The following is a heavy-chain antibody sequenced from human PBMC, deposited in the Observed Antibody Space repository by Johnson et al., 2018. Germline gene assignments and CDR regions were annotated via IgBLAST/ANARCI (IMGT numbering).Heavy chain of an antibody. J-gene: IGHJ6*02. D-gene: IGHD1-7*01. CDR3: ARGELTGTTSTTIDYGMDV. V-gene: IGHV1-69*01. Sequence: QVQLVESGAEVKKPGSSVKVSCKASGGTFSSYAISWVRQAPGQGLEWMGGILHIFGTANYAQKFQGRVKITADESTSTAYMELISLRSEATAVYYCARGELTGTTSTTIDYGMDVWGQGTTVTVSS. CDR1: GGTFSSYA. CDR2: ILHIFGTA.